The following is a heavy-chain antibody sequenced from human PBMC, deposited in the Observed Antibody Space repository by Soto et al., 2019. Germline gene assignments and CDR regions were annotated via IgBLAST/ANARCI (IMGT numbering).Heavy chain of an antibody. CDR2: INAGNGNT. CDR1: GYTFTSYA. CDR3: ARPSSEWGRIAAAEPYSWFDP. D-gene: IGHD6-13*01. V-gene: IGHV1-3*01. J-gene: IGHJ5*02. Sequence: QVQLVQSGAEGKKPGASVKVSCKASGYTFTSYAMHWVRQAPGQRLEWMGWINAGNGNTKYSQKFQGRATITRDTSASTAYMELSSRRSENTVVYYCARPSSEWGRIAAAEPYSWFDPSGEGTLVTVS.